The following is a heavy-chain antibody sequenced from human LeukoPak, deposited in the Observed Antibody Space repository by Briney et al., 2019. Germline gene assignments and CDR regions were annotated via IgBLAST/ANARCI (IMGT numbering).Heavy chain of an antibody. CDR2: ISYDGSNK. D-gene: IGHD6-6*01. CDR1: GFTFSSYA. Sequence: GKSLRLSCEASGFTFSSYAMHWVRQVPGKGLEWVAVISYDGSNKYYADSVRGRFTISRDNSKNTLYLQMNSLRAEDTAVYYCAKDGSIAGAHYFDYWGQGTLVTVSS. V-gene: IGHV3-30-3*01. J-gene: IGHJ4*02. CDR3: AKDGSIAGAHYFDY.